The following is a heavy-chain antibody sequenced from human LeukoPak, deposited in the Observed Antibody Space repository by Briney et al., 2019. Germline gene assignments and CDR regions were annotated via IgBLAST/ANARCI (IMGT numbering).Heavy chain of an antibody. CDR1: GGSISGYY. D-gene: IGHD2-15*01. J-gene: IGHJ4*02. CDR2: IYSSGTT. Sequence: PSETLSLACTVSGGSISGYYWSWIRQPPGKGLEWIGYIYSSGTTNYNPSLKSQITISLDTSKNQFSLKLSSVTAADTAVYYCARTCSGGSCYPFDYWGQGTLVTVSS. V-gene: IGHV4-59*12. CDR3: ARTCSGGSCYPFDY.